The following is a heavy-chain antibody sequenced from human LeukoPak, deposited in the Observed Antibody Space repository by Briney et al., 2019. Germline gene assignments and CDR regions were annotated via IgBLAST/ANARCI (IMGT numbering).Heavy chain of an antibody. J-gene: IGHJ6*03. CDR3: ARENMRYYYMDV. CDR1: GFTFNNYG. Sequence: GGSLRLSCAASGFTFNNYGMHWVRRAPGKGLEWVAVISYDGPNKYYADSAKGRFTISRDNSKNTLYLQMNSLRTEDTAVYYCARENMRYYYMDVWGKGTTVTISS. CDR2: ISYDGPNK. V-gene: IGHV3-30*03. D-gene: IGHD2/OR15-2a*01.